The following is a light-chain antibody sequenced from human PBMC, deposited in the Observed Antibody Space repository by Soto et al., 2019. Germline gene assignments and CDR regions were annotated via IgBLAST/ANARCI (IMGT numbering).Light chain of an antibody. J-gene: IGKJ1*01. Sequence: EIVLTQSPGTLSLSPGERASLSCRASQSVRSSSLAWYQQKPGQPPRLLIYVASSRATGIPDRFSGSGSGTDFNHTISRLEPEDFAVYFCQQYGDSPDTDRWTFGPGTKVEIK. CDR3: QQYGDSPDTDRWT. CDR1: QSVRSSS. CDR2: VAS. V-gene: IGKV3-20*01.